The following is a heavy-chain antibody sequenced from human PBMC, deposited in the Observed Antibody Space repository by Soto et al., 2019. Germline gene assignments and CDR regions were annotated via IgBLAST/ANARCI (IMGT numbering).Heavy chain of an antibody. CDR2: TYYRSKWFN. CDR1: GDSVSNNSAA. V-gene: IGHV6-1*01. J-gene: IGHJ5*02. D-gene: IGHD3-3*02. CDR3: AREGRLAASIFHNWFDP. Sequence: SQTLSLTCVISGDSVSNNSAAWNWIRQSPSRGLEWLGRTYYRSKWFNNYALSVKGRITINPDTSKNQFSLQLNSVTPEDTAVYYCAREGRLAASIFHNWFDPWGQGTRGTVS.